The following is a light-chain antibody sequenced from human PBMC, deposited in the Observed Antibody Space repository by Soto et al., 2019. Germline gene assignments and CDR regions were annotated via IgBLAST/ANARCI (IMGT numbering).Light chain of an antibody. CDR1: SSDVGGYNY. CDR2: EVS. CDR3: SSYAGSNTVV. J-gene: IGLJ2*01. Sequence: QSALTQPPSASGSPGQSVTISCTGTSSDVGGYNYVSWYQQHPGKAPKLMIYEVSKRPSGVPDRSSGSKSGNTASLTVSALQAEDEADYYCSSYAGSNTVVFGGGTKLTVL. V-gene: IGLV2-8*01.